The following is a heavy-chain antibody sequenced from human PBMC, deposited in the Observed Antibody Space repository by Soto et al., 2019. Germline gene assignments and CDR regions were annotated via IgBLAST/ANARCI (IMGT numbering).Heavy chain of an antibody. J-gene: IGHJ4*02. D-gene: IGHD6-19*01. CDR2: IYSGGST. CDR3: ARDSVAATYDY. V-gene: IGHV3-66*01. Sequence: EVQLVESGGGLVQPGGSLRLSCAASGFNVSSNYMSWVRQAPGKGLEWVSVIYSGGSTYYADSVKGRFTISRDNSKNTLYLQMNSLRAEDTDVYYCARDSVAATYDYWGQGTLVTVSS. CDR1: GFNVSSNY.